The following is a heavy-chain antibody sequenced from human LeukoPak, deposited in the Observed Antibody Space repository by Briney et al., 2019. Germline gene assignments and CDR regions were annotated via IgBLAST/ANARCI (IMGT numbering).Heavy chain of an antibody. CDR2: INQDGSAK. Sequence: GGSLRLSCAASGFTFSTYWMSWVRQAPGKGLEWVANINQDGSAKYYVDSVKGRFTISRDNAKNSLYLQMNSLRVEDTAVYYCARETYFYDSSGYPHNFFDYWGQGNLVTVSS. J-gene: IGHJ4*02. V-gene: IGHV3-7*01. D-gene: IGHD3-22*01. CDR3: ARETYFYDSSGYPHNFFDY. CDR1: GFTFSTYW.